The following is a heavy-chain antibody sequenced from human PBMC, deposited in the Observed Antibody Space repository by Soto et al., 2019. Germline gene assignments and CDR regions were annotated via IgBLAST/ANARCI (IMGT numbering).Heavy chain of an antibody. V-gene: IGHV3-30*18. J-gene: IGHJ4*02. CDR3: AKDSTMVRGVISDY. CDR1: GFTFSSYG. D-gene: IGHD3-10*01. Sequence: GGSLRLSCAASGFTFSSYGMHWVRQAPGKGLEWVAVISYDGSNKYYADSVKGRFTISRDNSKNTLYLQMNSLRAEDTAVYYCAKDSTMVRGVISDYWGQGTLVTVSS. CDR2: ISYDGSNK.